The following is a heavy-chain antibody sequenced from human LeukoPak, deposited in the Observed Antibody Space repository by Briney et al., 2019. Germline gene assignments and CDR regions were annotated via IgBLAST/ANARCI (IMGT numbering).Heavy chain of an antibody. CDR3: ARWRDYGDSPDAFDI. D-gene: IGHD4-17*01. Sequence: GASVKVSCKASGYTFTGYYMHWVRQAPGQGLEWMGWINPNSGGTNYAQKFQGRVTMTRDTSISTAYMELSRLRSDDTAVYYCARWRDYGDSPDAFDIWGQGTMVTVSS. CDR1: GYTFTGYY. CDR2: INPNSGGT. J-gene: IGHJ3*02. V-gene: IGHV1-2*02.